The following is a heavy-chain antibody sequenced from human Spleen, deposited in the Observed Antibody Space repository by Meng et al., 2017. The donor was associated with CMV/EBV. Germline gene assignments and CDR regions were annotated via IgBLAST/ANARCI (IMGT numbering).Heavy chain of an antibody. Sequence: GESLKISCKGSAYSFTSYWIGWVRQMPGKGLEWMGIINPDDSDTKYSPSFQGQVTFSADKSIGTAYLQWSSLKASDTAMYFCARRGFGGSYNAMDVWGQGTTVTVSS. CDR1: AYSFTSYW. CDR2: INPDDSDT. J-gene: IGHJ6*02. D-gene: IGHD1-26*01. CDR3: ARRGFGGSYNAMDV. V-gene: IGHV5-51*01.